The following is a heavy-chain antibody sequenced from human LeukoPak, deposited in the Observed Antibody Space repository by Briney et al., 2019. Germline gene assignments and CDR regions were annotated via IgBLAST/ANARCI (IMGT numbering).Heavy chain of an antibody. CDR2: MNPNSGNT. D-gene: IGHD3-3*01. CDR3: ARVTTAMYYDFLSGYPPGEIDY. J-gene: IGHJ4*02. CDR1: GYTFTSYD. V-gene: IGHV1-8*01. Sequence: GSVKVSCKASGYTFTSYDINWVRQATGQGLEWMGWMNPNSGNTGYAQKFQGRVTMTRNTSISTAYMELSSLRSEDTAVYYCARVTTAMYYDFLSGYPPGEIDYWGQGTLVTVSS.